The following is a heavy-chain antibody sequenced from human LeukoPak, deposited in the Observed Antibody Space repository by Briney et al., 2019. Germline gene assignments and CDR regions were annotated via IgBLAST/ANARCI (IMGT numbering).Heavy chain of an antibody. CDR3: ASGRTDIVVVPATLRNYYFDY. J-gene: IGHJ4*02. D-gene: IGHD2-2*01. Sequence: PSETLSLTCTVSGGSISSYYWSWIRQPPGKGLEWIGYIYYSGSTNYNPSLKSRVTISVDTSKNRFSLKLSSVTAADTAVYYCASGRTDIVVVPATLRNYYFDYWGQGTLVTVSS. CDR2: IYYSGST. V-gene: IGHV4-59*01. CDR1: GGSISSYY.